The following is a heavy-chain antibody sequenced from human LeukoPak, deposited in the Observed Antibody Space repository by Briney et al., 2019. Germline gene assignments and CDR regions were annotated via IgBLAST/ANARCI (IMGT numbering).Heavy chain of an antibody. D-gene: IGHD3-22*01. CDR3: ATGYYDSSGYYYGGDWFDP. CDR1: GYTLTELS. Sequence: ASVKVSCKVSGYTLTELSMHWVRQAPGKGLEWMGGFDPEDGETIYAQKFQGRVTMTEDTSTDTAYRELSSLTSEDTAVYYCATGYYDSSGYYYGGDWFDPWGQGTLVTVSS. V-gene: IGHV1-24*01. CDR2: FDPEDGET. J-gene: IGHJ5*02.